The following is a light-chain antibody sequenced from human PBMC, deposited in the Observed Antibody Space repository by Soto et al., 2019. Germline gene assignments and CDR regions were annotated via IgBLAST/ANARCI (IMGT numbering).Light chain of an antibody. V-gene: IGLV2-8*01. CDR2: DIA. CDR1: NGDIGNYDY. CDR3: SSYAGINNFCV. Sequence: QSALTQPPSASGSPGQSVTISCAGTNGDIGNYDYVSWYQQHPGKAPKLIIYDIAKRPPGVPDRFSGSKSGSTASLTVSGLQAEDEADYYCSSYAGINNFCVFGTGTKLTVL. J-gene: IGLJ1*01.